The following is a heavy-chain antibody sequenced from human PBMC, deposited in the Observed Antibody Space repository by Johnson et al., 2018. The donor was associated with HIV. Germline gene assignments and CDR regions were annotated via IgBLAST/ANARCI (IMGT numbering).Heavy chain of an antibody. CDR3: VRDDGSNYEAFDI. CDR2: IKQDGTEK. D-gene: IGHD4-11*01. V-gene: IGHV3-7*05. CDR1: GFTFNSYW. Sequence: DVQLVESGGGLVQPGGSLRLSCAASGFTFNSYWMTWVRQAPGKGLEWVADIKQDGTEKYYLDSVKGRFTISRDNAKKSLYLQMNNLRAEDTAVYYCVRDDGSNYEAFDIWGQGTMVTVSS. J-gene: IGHJ3*02.